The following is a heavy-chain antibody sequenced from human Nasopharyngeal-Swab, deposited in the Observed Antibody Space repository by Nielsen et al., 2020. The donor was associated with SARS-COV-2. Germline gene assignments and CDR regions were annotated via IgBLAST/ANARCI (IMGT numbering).Heavy chain of an antibody. Sequence: SVKVSCKASGYTFTSYGISWVRQAPGQGLEWMGWISAYNGNTNYAQKLQGRVTMTTDTSTSTAYMELRSLRSDDTAVYYCARASTTLDWLSTLDVWDVWGQGTTVTASS. V-gene: IGHV1-18*01. CDR3: ARASTTLDWLSTLDVWDV. D-gene: IGHD3-9*01. CDR1: GYTFTSYG. CDR2: ISAYNGNT. J-gene: IGHJ6*02.